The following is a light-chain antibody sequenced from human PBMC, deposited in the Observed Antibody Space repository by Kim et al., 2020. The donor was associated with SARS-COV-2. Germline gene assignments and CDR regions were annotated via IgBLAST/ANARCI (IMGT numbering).Light chain of an antibody. J-gene: IGLJ1*01. CDR2: DNN. Sequence: QPVLTQPPSVSAAPGQDVTISCSGSDSNFGNNYVPWYQHLPGTAPRLLIYDNNKRPSGIPDRFSGSMSSTSATLGITGLQTGEEADYYCGTWDNSLNSGVFGTGTKLTVL. CDR3: GTWDNSLNSGV. V-gene: IGLV1-51*01. CDR1: DSNFGNNY.